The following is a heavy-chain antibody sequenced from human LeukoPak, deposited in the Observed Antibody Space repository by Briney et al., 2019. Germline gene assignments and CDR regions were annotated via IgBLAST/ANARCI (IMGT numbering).Heavy chain of an antibody. J-gene: IGHJ5*01. D-gene: IGHD3-10*01. CDR3: AKPQLPGCFGDNCFDS. CDR2: IKSKTDGGTT. CDR1: GFTFSNAW. V-gene: IGHV3-15*01. Sequence: GGSLRLSCAASGFTFSNAWMSWVRQAPGKGLEWVGRIKSKTDGGTTDYAAPVKGRFTISRDDSKNTLYLQMNSLKTEDTAVYYCAKPQLPGCFGDNCFDSWGQEPWSPSPQ.